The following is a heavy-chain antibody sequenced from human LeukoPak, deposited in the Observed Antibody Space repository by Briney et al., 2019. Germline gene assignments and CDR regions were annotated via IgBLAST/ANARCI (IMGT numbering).Heavy chain of an antibody. CDR1: GFTFSDYY. Sequence: GGSLRLSCAASGFTFSDYYMSWIRQAPGKGLEWVSGINWNGGSTGYADSVKGRFTISRDNAKNSLYLQMNSLRAEDTALYYCARDFVMVRAGGAFDIWGQGTMVTVSS. V-gene: IGHV3-20*04. CDR2: INWNGGST. J-gene: IGHJ3*02. CDR3: ARDFVMVRAGGAFDI. D-gene: IGHD3-10*01.